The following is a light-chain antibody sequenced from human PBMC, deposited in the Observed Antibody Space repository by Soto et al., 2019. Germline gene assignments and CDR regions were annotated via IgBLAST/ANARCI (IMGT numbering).Light chain of an antibody. V-gene: IGKV3D-15*01. CDR1: QSVGNN. CDR3: QQYNNWPLWT. J-gene: IGKJ1*01. Sequence: EVVMTQSPDTLPVSPGGRVTLSCRASQSVGNNLAWYQQRPGQPPRLLIYGASTRDTGVPTRFSGSGSGTEFTLTITSLQSEDFAVYYCQQYNNWPLWTFGQGTKVDIK. CDR2: GAS.